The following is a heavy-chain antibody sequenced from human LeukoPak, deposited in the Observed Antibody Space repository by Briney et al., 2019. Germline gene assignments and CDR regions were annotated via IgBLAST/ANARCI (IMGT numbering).Heavy chain of an antibody. CDR2: ISYDGSNK. CDR1: GFTFSSYG. Sequence: GGSLRLSCAASGFTFSSYGMHWVRQAPGKGLEWVAVISYDGSNKYYADSVKGRFTISRDNSKNTLYLQMNRLRAEDTAVYYCARDRAPGGGGSYYGAFDIWGQGTMVTVSS. CDR3: ARDRAPGGGGSYYGAFDI. D-gene: IGHD1-26*01. V-gene: IGHV3-30*03. J-gene: IGHJ3*02.